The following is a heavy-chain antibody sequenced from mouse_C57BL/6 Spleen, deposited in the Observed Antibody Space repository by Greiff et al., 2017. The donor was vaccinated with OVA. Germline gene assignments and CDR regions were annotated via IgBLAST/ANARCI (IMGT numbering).Heavy chain of an antibody. CDR1: GFTFSSYG. V-gene: IGHV5-6*01. J-gene: IGHJ2*01. CDR2: ISSGGSYT. CDR3: ARQGSGICDY. Sequence: EVQVVESGGDLVKPGGSLKLSCAASGFTFSSYGMSWVRQTPDKRLEWVATISSGGSYTYYPDSVKGRFTISRDNAKNTMYLQMSSLKSEDTAMYYCARQGSGICDYWGQGTTLTVSS. D-gene: IGHD3-2*02.